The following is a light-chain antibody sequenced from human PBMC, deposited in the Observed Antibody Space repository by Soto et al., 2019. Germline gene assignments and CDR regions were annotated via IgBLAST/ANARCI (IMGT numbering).Light chain of an antibody. CDR1: TGAVTNGHY. V-gene: IGLV7-46*01. Sequence: QAVVCQEPSLTVSPGGTVTLTCGSSTGAVTNGHYPYWFQQKPGQAPRTLIYDTANRHSWTPDRLSGSLLGGKAALTLSGAQPEDEAEYYCLLSYNGPYVFGTGTKVTVL. J-gene: IGLJ1*01. CDR2: DTA. CDR3: LLSYNGPYV.